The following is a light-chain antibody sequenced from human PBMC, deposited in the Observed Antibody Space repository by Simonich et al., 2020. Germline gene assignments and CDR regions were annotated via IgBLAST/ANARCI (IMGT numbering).Light chain of an antibody. V-gene: IGLV3-21*03. Sequence: SYVLTQPPSVSVAPGKTARIPCGGNNIGSKSVHWYQQKPGQAPVLVVYDDSDRPSGIPCRFSGSNSGNTATLTISRVESGDEADYYCQVWDSSSDHPVFGGGTKLTVL. CDR1: NIGSKS. J-gene: IGLJ2*01. CDR3: QVWDSSSDHPV. CDR2: DDS.